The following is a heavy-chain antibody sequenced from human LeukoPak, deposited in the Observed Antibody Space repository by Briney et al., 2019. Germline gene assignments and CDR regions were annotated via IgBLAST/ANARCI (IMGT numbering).Heavy chain of an antibody. V-gene: IGHV3-48*04. Sequence: GGSLRLSCAASGFTFSSYSMNWVRQAPGKGLEWVSYISSSSSTIYYADSVKGRFTISRDDARNSVSLQLTRLRADDTALYYCARGRGWVDHWGQGTLVTVSS. CDR1: GFTFSSYS. D-gene: IGHD3-16*01. CDR3: ARGRGWVDH. CDR2: ISSSSSTI. J-gene: IGHJ4*02.